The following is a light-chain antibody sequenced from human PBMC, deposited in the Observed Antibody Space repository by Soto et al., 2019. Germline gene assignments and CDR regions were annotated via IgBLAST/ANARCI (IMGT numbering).Light chain of an antibody. Sequence: QSALTQPPSAAGSPGQSVTISCTGTSTDVGGYNYVSWYQQYPGKAPKLMIYEVSKRPSGVPDRFSGSKSGNTASLTVSGLQAEDEADYYCNSFRVSHLYVFGTGTKVTV. CDR2: EVS. CDR1: STDVGGYNY. V-gene: IGLV2-8*01. CDR3: NSFRVSHLYV. J-gene: IGLJ1*01.